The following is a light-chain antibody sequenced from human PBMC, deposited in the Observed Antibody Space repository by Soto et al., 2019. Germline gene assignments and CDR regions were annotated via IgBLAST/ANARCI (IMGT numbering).Light chain of an antibody. CDR2: DPS. CDR3: LLSYSGARMV. Sequence: QAVVTQEPSLTVSPGGTVTLTCGSSTGAVTSGHYPYWFQQKPGQAPRTLIYDPSNKHSWTPALFSGSLLGGKAALTLSGAQPEDEAEYYCLLSYSGARMVFGGGTKLTVL. CDR1: TGAVTSGHY. V-gene: IGLV7-46*01. J-gene: IGLJ2*01.